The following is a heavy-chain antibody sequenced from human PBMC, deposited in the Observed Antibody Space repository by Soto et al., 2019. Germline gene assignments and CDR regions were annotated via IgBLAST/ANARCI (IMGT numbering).Heavy chain of an antibody. CDR2: MIPIFGTA. J-gene: IGHJ4*02. CDR3: ARDAAVGLFDY. CDR1: GGTFSSYA. D-gene: IGHD1-26*01. V-gene: IGHV1-69*13. Sequence: GASVKVSCKASGGTFSSYAISWVRQAPGQGLEWMGGMIPIFGTANYAQKFQGRVTITADESTSTAYMELSSLRSEDTAVYYCARDAAVGLFDYWGQGTLVTVSS.